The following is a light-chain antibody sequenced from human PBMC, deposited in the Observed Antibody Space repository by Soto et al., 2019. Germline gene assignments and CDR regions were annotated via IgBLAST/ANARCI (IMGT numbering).Light chain of an antibody. J-gene: IGKJ1*01. Sequence: DIQMTQSPSTLSASVGDRVTITCRASQTINNWLAWYQQKPGKAPNLLIYKASNLKNGVPSRFSGSGSGTEFTLTISSLQPDDFATYYCQQYNSYSRTFGQGTKVEIK. V-gene: IGKV1-5*03. CDR1: QTINNW. CDR2: KAS. CDR3: QQYNSYSRT.